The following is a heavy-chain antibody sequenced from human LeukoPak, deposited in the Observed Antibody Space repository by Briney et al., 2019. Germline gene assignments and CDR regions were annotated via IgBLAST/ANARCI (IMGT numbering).Heavy chain of an antibody. V-gene: IGHV1-69*13. Sequence: ASVKVSCKASGGTFSSYAISWVRQAPGQGLEWIGGIIPIFGTANYAQKFQGRVTITADESTSTAYMELSSLRSEDTAVYYCARARDGYNPIFDYWGQGTLVTVSS. J-gene: IGHJ4*02. CDR2: IIPIFGTA. CDR1: GGTFSSYA. D-gene: IGHD5-24*01. CDR3: ARARDGYNPIFDY.